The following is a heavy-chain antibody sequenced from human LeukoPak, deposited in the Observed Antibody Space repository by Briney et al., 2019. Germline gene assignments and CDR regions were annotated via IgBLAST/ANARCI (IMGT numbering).Heavy chain of an antibody. CDR1: GYTFTSYG. V-gene: IGHV1-2*02. Sequence: ASVKVSCKASGYTFTSYGISWVRQAPGQGLEWMGWINPNSGGTNYAQKFQGRVTMTRDTSISTAYMELSRLRSDDTAVYYCARDVGSSSSKNYWGQGTLVTVSS. CDR3: ARDVGSSSSKNY. J-gene: IGHJ4*02. CDR2: INPNSGGT. D-gene: IGHD6-6*01.